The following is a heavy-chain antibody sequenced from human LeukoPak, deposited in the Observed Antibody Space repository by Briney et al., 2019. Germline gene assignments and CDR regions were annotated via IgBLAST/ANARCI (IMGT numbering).Heavy chain of an antibody. CDR3: ARNYYDSSGYYQPFGY. D-gene: IGHD3-22*01. CDR1: GYTFTGYY. Sequence: ASVKVSCKASGYTFTGYYMHWVRQAPGQGLEWMGWINPNSGGTNYAQKFQGWVTMTRDTSISTAYMELSRLRSDDTAVYYCARNYYDSSGYYQPFGYWGQGTLVTVSS. CDR2: INPNSGGT. V-gene: IGHV1-2*04. J-gene: IGHJ4*02.